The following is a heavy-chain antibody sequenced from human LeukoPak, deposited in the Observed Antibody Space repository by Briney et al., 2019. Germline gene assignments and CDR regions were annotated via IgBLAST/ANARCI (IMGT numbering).Heavy chain of an antibody. J-gene: IGHJ4*02. CDR2: INPDHGDT. CDR3: ARSPHILTGENFDY. Sequence: AASVKVSCKASGYTFTGYYMHWVRQAPGQGLEWMGWINPDHGDTNYAQKFQDRVSMTRDTSISTAYMHLSRLRSADTAMYYCARSPHILTGENFDYWGQGTLLTVSS. CDR1: GYTFTGYY. V-gene: IGHV1-2*02. D-gene: IGHD3-9*01.